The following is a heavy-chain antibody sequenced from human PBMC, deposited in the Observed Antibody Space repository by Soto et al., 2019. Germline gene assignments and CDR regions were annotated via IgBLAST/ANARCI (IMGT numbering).Heavy chain of an antibody. CDR2: ISYSGTT. D-gene: IGHD3-22*01. V-gene: IGHV4-39*01. J-gene: IGHJ4*02. CDR1: GGSISGNYIY. CDR3: ARQHYYDSSGYYTWN. Sequence: SETLSLTCTVSGGSISGNYIYWGWIRQPPGKGLEWIASISYSGTTNSNPSLKSRVTLSVDTSKNQFSLRLNSVTAADTAVYYCARQHYYDSSGYYTWNWGQGTLVTVS.